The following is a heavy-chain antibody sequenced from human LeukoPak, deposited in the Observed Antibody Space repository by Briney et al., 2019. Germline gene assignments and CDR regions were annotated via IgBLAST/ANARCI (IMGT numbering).Heavy chain of an antibody. Sequence: SDTQSLPCTLAGGSLSVDYWNWVRHPPGKGLEWIRCIKTSGNTNYNPSRKGRVTMSVATSKNQFFLKLFSVTAADTAVYYCARDLGGYNYGYSFDFWGQGTLVTVSS. D-gene: IGHD5-18*01. CDR1: GGSLSVDY. CDR3: ARDLGGYNYGYSFDF. CDR2: IKTSGNT. J-gene: IGHJ4*02. V-gene: IGHV4-4*07.